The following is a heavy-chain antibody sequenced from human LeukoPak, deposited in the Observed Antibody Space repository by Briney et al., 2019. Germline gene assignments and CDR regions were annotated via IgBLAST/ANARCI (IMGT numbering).Heavy chain of an antibody. CDR1: GGSITSYY. J-gene: IGHJ4*02. Sequence: PSETLSLTCTVSGGSITSYYWSWIRQPPGKGLEWIGYIYYSESTNYNPSLKSRVTISVDTSKNQFSLKLSSVTAADTAVYYCARIGSSWNFDFDYWGQGTLVTVSS. V-gene: IGHV4-59*01. CDR2: IYYSEST. D-gene: IGHD6-13*01. CDR3: ARIGSSWNFDFDY.